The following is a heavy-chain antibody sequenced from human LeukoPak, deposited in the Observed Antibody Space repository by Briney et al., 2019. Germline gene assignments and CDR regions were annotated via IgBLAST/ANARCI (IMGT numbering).Heavy chain of an antibody. CDR1: GFTFSSYG. D-gene: IGHD6-19*01. V-gene: IGHV3-74*01. Sequence: GGSLRLSCAASGFTFSSYGMHWVRQAPGKGLVWVSHINSDGSSTSYADSVKGRFTISRDNAKNTLYLQTNSLRAEDTAVYYCARGVAGTWYFDLWGRGTLVTVSS. J-gene: IGHJ2*01. CDR2: INSDGSST. CDR3: ARGVAGTWYFDL.